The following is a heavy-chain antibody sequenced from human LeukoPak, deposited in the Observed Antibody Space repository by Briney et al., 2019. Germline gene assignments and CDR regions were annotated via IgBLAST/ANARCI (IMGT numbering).Heavy chain of an antibody. CDR3: ARSGFAERIYYYYYMDV. Sequence: GASVKVSCKASGGTFSSYAISWVRQAPGQGLEWMGGIIPIFGTANYAQKFQGRVTITADKSTSTAYMELSSLRSEDAAVYYCARSGFAERIYYYYYMDVWGKGTTVTVSS. D-gene: IGHD2/OR15-2a*01. CDR2: IIPIFGTA. CDR1: GGTFSSYA. V-gene: IGHV1-69*06. J-gene: IGHJ6*03.